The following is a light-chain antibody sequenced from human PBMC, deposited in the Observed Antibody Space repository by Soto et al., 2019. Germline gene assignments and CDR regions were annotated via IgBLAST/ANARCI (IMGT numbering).Light chain of an antibody. CDR2: EVT. J-gene: IGLJ1*01. Sequence: QSALTQPASVSGSPGQSITISCTGTSSDVGGYNYVSWYQQYPGKAPKLMIYEVTHRPSGVSNRFSGSKSGNTASLTISGLQAEDEANYYCSSYRRTSAYVLGAGTKV. CDR3: SSYRRTSAYV. CDR1: SSDVGGYNY. V-gene: IGLV2-14*01.